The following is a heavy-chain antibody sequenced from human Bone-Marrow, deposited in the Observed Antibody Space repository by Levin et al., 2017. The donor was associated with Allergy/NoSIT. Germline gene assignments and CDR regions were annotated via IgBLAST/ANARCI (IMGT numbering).Heavy chain of an antibody. Sequence: SETLSLTCTVSGGSISSGSYYWSWIRQPAGKGLEWIGRIYTSGSTNYNSSLKSRVTISVDTSKNQFSLKLSFVTAADTAVYYCAGSYWNFDYWGQGILVTVSS. CDR2: IYTSGST. D-gene: IGHD3-10*01. J-gene: IGHJ4*02. CDR1: GGSISSGSYY. CDR3: AGSYWNFDY. V-gene: IGHV4-61*02.